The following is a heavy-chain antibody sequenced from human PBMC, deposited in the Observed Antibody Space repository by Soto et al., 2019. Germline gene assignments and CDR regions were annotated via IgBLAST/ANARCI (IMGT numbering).Heavy chain of an antibody. J-gene: IGHJ3*02. CDR2: ISAYNGNT. CDR3: ARETQQGRSKDTKDPVAPDAFDI. D-gene: IGHD6-13*01. V-gene: IGHV1-18*01. CDR1: GYTFTSYG. Sequence: ASVKVSCKASGYTFTSYGISWVRQAPGQGLEWMGWISAYNGNTNYAQKLQGRVTMTTDTSTSTAYMELRSLRSDDTAVYYCARETQQGRSKDTKDPVAPDAFDIWGQGTMVTVSS.